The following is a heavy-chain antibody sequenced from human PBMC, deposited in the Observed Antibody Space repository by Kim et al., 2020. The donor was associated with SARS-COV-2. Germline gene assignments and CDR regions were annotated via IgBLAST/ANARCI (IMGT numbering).Heavy chain of an antibody. V-gene: IGHV1-18*04. J-gene: IGHJ4*02. Sequence: ASVKVSCKASGYIFSTYGFSWVRQAPGQGLELLGWISARDGYAHYAQKVQGRVTMTTDTSTNTAYMELWSLRSDDTAMYYCARGAYGAATFDYWGQGTLV. D-gene: IGHD4-17*01. CDR1: GYIFSTYG. CDR3: ARGAYGAATFDY. CDR2: ISARDGYA.